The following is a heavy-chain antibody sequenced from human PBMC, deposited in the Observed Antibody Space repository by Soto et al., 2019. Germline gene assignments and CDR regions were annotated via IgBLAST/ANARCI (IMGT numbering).Heavy chain of an antibody. CDR2: IYSGGKT. CDR3: ARAVARTAGFDY. J-gene: IGHJ4*02. V-gene: IGHV3-53*01. D-gene: IGHD6-19*01. Sequence: EVQLVESGGGLIQPGGSLRLSCAASGFTVSSNYMSWVRQAPGKGLEWVSVIYSGGKTYYADSVKGRFTISRDNSKNTLYLQMNSLRAEDTGVYYCARAVARTAGFDYWGQGTLVTVSS. CDR1: GFTVSSNY.